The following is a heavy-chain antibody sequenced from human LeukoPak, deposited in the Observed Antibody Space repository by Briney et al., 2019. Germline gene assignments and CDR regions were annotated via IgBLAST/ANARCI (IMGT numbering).Heavy chain of an antibody. J-gene: IGHJ4*02. V-gene: IGHV3-23*01. CDR1: GFTFSSFA. Sequence: GGSLRLSCAASGFTFSSFAMSWVRQAPGKGLEWVSAISGSGGSTYYADSVKGRFTISRDNSKNTLYLQMDSLRAEHTAVYYCAKDLKFYHFAYWGQGTLVTVSS. CDR3: AKDLKFYHFAY. D-gene: IGHD2/OR15-2a*01. CDR2: ISGSGGST.